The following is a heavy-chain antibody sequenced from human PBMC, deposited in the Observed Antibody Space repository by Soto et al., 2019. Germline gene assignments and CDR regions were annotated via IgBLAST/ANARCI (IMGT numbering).Heavy chain of an antibody. D-gene: IGHD6-13*01. CDR1: GGTFSSYA. Sequence: ASVKVSCKASGGTFSSYAISWVRQAPGQGLEWMGGIIPIFGTANYAQKFQGRVTITADESTSTAYMELSSLRSEDTAVYYCARELAAAGTLGYYYYGMDVWGQGTTVTVSS. CDR3: ARELAAAGTLGYYYYGMDV. CDR2: IIPIFGTA. V-gene: IGHV1-69*13. J-gene: IGHJ6*02.